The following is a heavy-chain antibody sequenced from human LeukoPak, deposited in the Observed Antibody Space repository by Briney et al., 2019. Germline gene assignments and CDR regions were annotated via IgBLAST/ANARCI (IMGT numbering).Heavy chain of an antibody. D-gene: IGHD1-26*01. CDR2: IVVGSGNT. CDR3: AAGQWGSVVGVY. Sequence: SVMVSCKASGFTFTSSAMQWVRQARGQRLEWIGWIVVGSGNTNYAQKFQERVTITRDMSTSTAYMELSSLRFEDTAVYYCAAGQWGSVVGVYWGQGTLVTVSS. CDR1: GFTFTSSA. J-gene: IGHJ4*02. V-gene: IGHV1-58*02.